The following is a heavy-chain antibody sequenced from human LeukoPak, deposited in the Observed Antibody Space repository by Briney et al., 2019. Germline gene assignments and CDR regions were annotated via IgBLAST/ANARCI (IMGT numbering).Heavy chain of an antibody. CDR3: ASTQVVPAAMGRNWFDP. CDR1: GGSFSVYY. V-gene: IGHV4-34*01. Sequence: ASETLSLTCAVYGGSFSVYYWSWIRQPPGKGLEWIGEINHSGSTNYNPSLKSRVTISVDTSKNQFSLKLSSVTAADTAVYYCASTQVVPAAMGRNWFDPWGQGTLVTVSS. D-gene: IGHD2-2*01. J-gene: IGHJ5*02. CDR2: INHSGST.